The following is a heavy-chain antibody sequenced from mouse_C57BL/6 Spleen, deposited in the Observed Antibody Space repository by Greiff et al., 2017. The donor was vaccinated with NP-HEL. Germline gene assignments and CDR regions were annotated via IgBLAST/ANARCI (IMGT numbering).Heavy chain of an antibody. CDR2: IDPSDSYT. CDR3: ARRKSEGFDY. Sequence: QVQQQQPGAELVRPGTSVKLSCKASGYTFTSYWMHWVKQRPGQGLEWIGVIDPSDSYTNYNQKFKGKATLTVDTSSSTAYMQLSSLTSEDSAVYYCARRKSEGFDYWGQGTTLTVSS. D-gene: IGHD1-3*01. CDR1: GYTFTSYW. V-gene: IGHV1-59*01. J-gene: IGHJ2*01.